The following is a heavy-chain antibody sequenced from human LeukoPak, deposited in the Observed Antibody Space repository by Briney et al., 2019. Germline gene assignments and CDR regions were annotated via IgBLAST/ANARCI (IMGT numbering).Heavy chain of an antibody. J-gene: IGHJ4*02. D-gene: IGHD2-2*01. CDR2: IYHSGST. V-gene: IGHV4-30-2*01. CDR3: ARDQVVPAAMGVN. Sequence: SETLSLTCTVSGGSISSGGYYWSWIRLPPGKGLEWIGYIYHSGSTYYNPSLKSRVTISVDMSKNQFSLKLSSVTAADTAVYYCARDQVVPAAMGVNWGQGTLVTVSS. CDR1: GGSISSGGYY.